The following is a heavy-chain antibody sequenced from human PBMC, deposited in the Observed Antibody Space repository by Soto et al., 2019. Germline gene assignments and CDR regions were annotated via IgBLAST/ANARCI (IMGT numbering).Heavy chain of an antibody. J-gene: IGHJ4*02. CDR3: ARDGGCISTSCYIHY. CDR2: INAYNGNT. D-gene: IGHD2-2*02. CDR1: GYTFTSYG. V-gene: IGHV1-18*01. Sequence: ASVKVSCKASGYTFTSYGISWVRQAPGQGLEWMGRINAYNGNTNYAQKLQGRVTMTRDTSTSTAYMELSSLRSEDTAVYYCARDGGCISTSCYIHYWGQGTLVTVSS.